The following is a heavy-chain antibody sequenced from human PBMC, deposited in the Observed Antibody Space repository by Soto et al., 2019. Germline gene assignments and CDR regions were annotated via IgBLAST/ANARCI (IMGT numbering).Heavy chain of an antibody. V-gene: IGHV4-39*01. Sequence: SETLSLTCTVSGGSISSSSYYWGWIRQPPGKGLEWIGSIYYSGSTYYNPSLKSRVTISVDTSKNQFSLKLSSVTAADLAVYFCAGESGYSYGYGFYYGMDVWGQGTTVTVSS. D-gene: IGHD5-18*01. CDR3: AGESGYSYGYGFYYGMDV. CDR1: GGSISSSSYY. CDR2: IYYSGST. J-gene: IGHJ6*02.